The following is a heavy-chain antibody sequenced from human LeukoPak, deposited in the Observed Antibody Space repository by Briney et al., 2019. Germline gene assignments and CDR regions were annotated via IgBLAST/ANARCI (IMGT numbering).Heavy chain of an antibody. CDR1: GHSITSDYY. Sequence: SETLSLTCAVSGHSITSDYYWGWIRQPPGKGLEWIGNIYHSGSTYYNPSLKSRVTISVDTSKNQFSLKLSSVTAADTAVYYCARDSGSHYYGSGSYFNWFDPWGQGTLVTVSS. V-gene: IGHV4-38-2*02. D-gene: IGHD3-10*01. CDR3: ARDSGSHYYGSGSYFNWFDP. J-gene: IGHJ5*02. CDR2: IYHSGST.